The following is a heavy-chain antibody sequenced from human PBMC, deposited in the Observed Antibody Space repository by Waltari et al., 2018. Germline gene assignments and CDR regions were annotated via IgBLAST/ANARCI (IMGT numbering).Heavy chain of an antibody. CDR2: INSDGSTT. CDR3: ARGSAAPGVPH. V-gene: IGHV3-74*01. J-gene: IGHJ4*02. D-gene: IGHD2-15*01. Sequence: EVQLVESGGGLVQPGGPLRLSGAASGFTFSNYWMHWVRQAPGKGLVWVSLINSDGSTTDYADSVKGRFTISRDNAKNTLYLQLNSLRREDTAIYYCARGSAAPGVPHWGQGTLVTVSS. CDR1: GFTFSNYW.